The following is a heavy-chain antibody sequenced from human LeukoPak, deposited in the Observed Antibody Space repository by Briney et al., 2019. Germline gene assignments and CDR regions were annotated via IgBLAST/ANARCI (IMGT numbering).Heavy chain of an antibody. V-gene: IGHV1-46*01. CDR1: GNTFSSYF. CDR3: GRVTFYAFGI. Sequence: ASVKVSCKASGNTFSSYFIHWVRQAPGQGLEWMGIISPGGGSTTYAQELQGRVTMTRDTSTSTVYMELSSLRSEDTAVYYCGRVTFYAFGIWGQGTMVTVSS. CDR2: ISPGGGST. D-gene: IGHD3-3*02. J-gene: IGHJ3*02.